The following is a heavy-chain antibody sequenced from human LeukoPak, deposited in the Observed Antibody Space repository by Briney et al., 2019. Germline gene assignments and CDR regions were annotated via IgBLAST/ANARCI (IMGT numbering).Heavy chain of an antibody. CDR3: ARGGTYNDILSFDP. Sequence: SETLSLTCTVSGGSISYYYWTWIRQSPGKGLEWIGQIYYTGSTYYNPSLKRRVTISVDTSRNQFSLNLTSVTAANTAVYYCARGGTYNDILSFDPWGQGTLVTVSS. D-gene: IGHD3-9*01. J-gene: IGHJ5*02. CDR1: GGSISYYY. CDR2: IYYTGST. V-gene: IGHV4-59*01.